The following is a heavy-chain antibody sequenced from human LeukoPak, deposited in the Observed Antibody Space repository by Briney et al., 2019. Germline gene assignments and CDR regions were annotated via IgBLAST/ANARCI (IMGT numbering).Heavy chain of an antibody. D-gene: IGHD3-16*01. V-gene: IGHV3-23*01. CDR2: ISGSGGST. Sequence: GGSLRLSCAASGFAFSSYAMSWVRQAPGKGLEWVSAISGSGGSTYYADSVKGRFTISRDNSKNTLYLQMNSLRAEDKAVYYCAAGGVAALNWFDPWGQGTLVTVSS. CDR3: AAGGVAALNWFDP. J-gene: IGHJ5*02. CDR1: GFAFSSYA.